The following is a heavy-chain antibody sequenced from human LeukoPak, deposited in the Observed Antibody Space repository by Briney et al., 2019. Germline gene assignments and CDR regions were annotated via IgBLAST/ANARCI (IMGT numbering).Heavy chain of an antibody. Sequence: SETLSLTCTVSGGSISSYYWSWIRQPPGKGLEWIGYIYYSGSTNNNPSLKSRVTISVDTSKNQFSLMLSSVTATDTAVYYCARLIRRLGFCIGGSCNWDYYFDYWGQGTLVTVSP. CDR1: GGSISSYY. D-gene: IGHD2-15*01. J-gene: IGHJ4*02. V-gene: IGHV4-59*08. CDR3: ARLIRRLGFCIGGSCNWDYYFDY. CDR2: IYYSGST.